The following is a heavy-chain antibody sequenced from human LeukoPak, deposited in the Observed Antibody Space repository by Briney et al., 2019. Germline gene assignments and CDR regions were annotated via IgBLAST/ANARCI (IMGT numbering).Heavy chain of an antibody. CDR1: VFTFSNYR. CDR2: MNTDGSRT. CDR3: ARSVSGSREL. J-gene: IGHJ4*02. Sequence: PGGTLRLSCAGSVFTFSNYRVHCVRHAPGKGLGWVSRMNTDGSRTDYADFVKGRFTISRDDAKNTLYLQMNSLSAEDTAMYYCARSVSGSRELWGEGNLVTVSS. D-gene: IGHD1-26*01. V-gene: IGHV3-74*01.